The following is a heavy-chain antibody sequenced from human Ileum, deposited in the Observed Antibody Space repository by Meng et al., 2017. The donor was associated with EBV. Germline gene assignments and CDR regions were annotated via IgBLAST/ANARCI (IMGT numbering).Heavy chain of an antibody. D-gene: IGHD4-23*01. Sequence: QLQLQDSCPGLVKPSQTLSLTWAVSGGSISSGGHSWSWIRQPPGKGLEWIGDIQHSGSTYYNPSLKSRVTISVDRSRNQFSLKLSSVTAADTAVYYCARAHPVVYFFDYWGQGTLVTVSS. CDR2: IQHSGST. J-gene: IGHJ4*02. CDR3: ARAHPVVYFFDY. V-gene: IGHV4-30-2*01. CDR1: GGSISSGGHS.